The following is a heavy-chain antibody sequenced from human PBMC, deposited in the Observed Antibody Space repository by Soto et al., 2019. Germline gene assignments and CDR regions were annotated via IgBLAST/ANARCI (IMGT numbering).Heavy chain of an antibody. J-gene: IGHJ4*02. CDR2: IIPIFGTA. V-gene: IGHV1-69*12. D-gene: IGHD6-13*01. CDR1: RGTFSSYA. Sequence: QVQLVQSGAEMKKPGSSVKVSCKASRGTFSSYAISWVRQAPGQGLEWMGGIIPIFGTANYAQKFQGRVTITADESTSTAYMELSSLRSEVTAVYYCASERSSSWYGGYYWGQGTLVTVSS. CDR3: ASERSSSWYGGYY.